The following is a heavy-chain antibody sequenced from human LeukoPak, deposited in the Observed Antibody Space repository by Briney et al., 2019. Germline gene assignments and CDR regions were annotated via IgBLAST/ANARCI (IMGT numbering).Heavy chain of an antibody. V-gene: IGHV3-21*04. CDR3: AKDEILMAPMVRGVPLDY. Sequence: GGSLRLSCAASGFTFSSYSMNWVRQAPGKGLEWVSSISSSSSYIYYADSVKGRFTISRDNAKNSLYLQMNSLRAEDTALYYCAKDEILMAPMVRGVPLDYWGQGTLVTVSS. J-gene: IGHJ4*02. D-gene: IGHD3-10*01. CDR2: ISSSSSYI. CDR1: GFTFSSYS.